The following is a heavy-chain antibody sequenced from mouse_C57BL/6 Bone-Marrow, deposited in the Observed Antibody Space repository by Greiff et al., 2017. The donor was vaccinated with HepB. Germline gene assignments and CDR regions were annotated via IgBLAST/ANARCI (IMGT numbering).Heavy chain of an antibody. V-gene: IGHV14-4*01. J-gene: IGHJ4*01. CDR2: IDPENGDT. CDR1: GFNIKDDY. CDR3: TTGGGSWGDY. Sequence: EVQLQESGAELVRPGASVKLSCTASGFNIKDDYMHWVKQRPEQGLEWIGWIDPENGDTEYASKLQGKATITADTSSNTAYLQLSSLTSEDTAVYYCTTGGGSWGDYWGQGTSVTVTA. D-gene: IGHD1-1*02.